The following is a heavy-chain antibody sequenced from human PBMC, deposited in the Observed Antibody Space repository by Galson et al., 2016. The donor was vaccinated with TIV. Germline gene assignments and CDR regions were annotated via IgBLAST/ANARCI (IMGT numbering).Heavy chain of an antibody. CDR3: ARCWGHYNVFTGAILWGMDV. CDR1: DGSITNYY. Sequence: ETLSLTCSVSDGSITNYYWTWIRQPPGKGLEWIGNVYYTGSTDYNPSLKSRVIMSVDTSKGQFSLRLRSVTAADTAVYYCARCWGHYNVFTGAILWGMDVWGQGTTVTVSS. J-gene: IGHJ6*02. CDR2: VYYTGST. V-gene: IGHV4-59*01. D-gene: IGHD3-9*01.